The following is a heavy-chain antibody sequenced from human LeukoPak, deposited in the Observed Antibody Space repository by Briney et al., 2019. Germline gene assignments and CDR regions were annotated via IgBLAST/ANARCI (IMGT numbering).Heavy chain of an antibody. D-gene: IGHD3-10*01. CDR3: ARTGYYASGSSYYYGMDV. V-gene: IGHV4-59*08. CDR2: IFYSGST. J-gene: IGHJ6*02. Sequence: PSETLSLTCTVSGGSINNFYWSWIRQPPGKGLEWIGYIFYSGSTNYNPSLESRVTISIDTSKYQFSLKVNSLTAADTAVYYCARTGYYASGSSYYYGMDVWGQGTTVTVS. CDR1: GGSINNFY.